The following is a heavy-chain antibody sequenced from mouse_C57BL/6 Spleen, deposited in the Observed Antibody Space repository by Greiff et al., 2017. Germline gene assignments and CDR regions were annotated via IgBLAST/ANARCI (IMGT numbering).Heavy chain of an antibody. D-gene: IGHD1-1*01. V-gene: IGHV5-4*03. Sequence: EVKLVESGGGLVKPGGSLKLSCAASGFTFSSYAMSWVRQTPEKRLEWVATLSDGGSYTYSPYNVKGRFTISRDNAKNNLYHQMSSLKSEETAMYYSERGDYYGSTYSAVDYWGQGTTLTVSS. CDR3: ERGDYYGSTYSAVDY. CDR1: GFTFSSYA. J-gene: IGHJ2*01. CDR2: LSDGGSYT.